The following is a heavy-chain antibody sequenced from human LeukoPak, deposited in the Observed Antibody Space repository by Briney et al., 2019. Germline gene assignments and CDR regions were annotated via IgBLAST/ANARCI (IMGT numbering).Heavy chain of an antibody. CDR1: GGSISSGDYY. D-gene: IGHD2-8*01. Sequence: SQTLSLTCTVSGGSISSGDYYWSWIRHPPGKGLEWIGYIYYSGSTYYNPSLKSRVTLSVDTSKNQFSLKLSSVTAADTAVYYCARGMVYANWFDPWGQGTLVTVSS. CDR2: IYYSGST. V-gene: IGHV4-30-4*01. J-gene: IGHJ5*02. CDR3: ARGMVYANWFDP.